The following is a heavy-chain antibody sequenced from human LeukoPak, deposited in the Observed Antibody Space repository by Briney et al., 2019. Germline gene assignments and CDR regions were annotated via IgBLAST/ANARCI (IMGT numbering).Heavy chain of an antibody. CDR1: GFTFSSYA. J-gene: IGHJ4*02. V-gene: IGHV3-23*01. CDR2: ISSSGGST. D-gene: IGHD3-10*01. Sequence: PWGSLTLSCAASGFTFSSYAMSWIRQAPGKGLEWISAISSSGGSTYYASSVKGLFTISRDNSNNSLYLQINSLTADAAAEYYCAHRYCGSGRCYDYWGQGTLVTVSS. CDR3: AHRYCGSGRCYDY.